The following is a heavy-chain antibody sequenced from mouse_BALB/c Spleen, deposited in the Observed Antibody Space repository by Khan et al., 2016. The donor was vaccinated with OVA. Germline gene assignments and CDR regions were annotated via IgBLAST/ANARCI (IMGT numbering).Heavy chain of an antibody. Sequence: EVELVESGGGSVKPGGSLKLSCEVSGFTFSSYVMSWIRQTPEKRLEWVASISSSGSTYYPESVKGRFTINRDNERNGVYLNESRLRYEDMAKYYCAREAYRYDEYYFNYWGQGTTITVSS. V-gene: IGHV5-6-5*01. J-gene: IGHJ2*01. CDR3: AREAYRYDEYYFNY. CDR1: GFTFSSYV. D-gene: IGHD2-14*01. CDR2: ISSSGST.